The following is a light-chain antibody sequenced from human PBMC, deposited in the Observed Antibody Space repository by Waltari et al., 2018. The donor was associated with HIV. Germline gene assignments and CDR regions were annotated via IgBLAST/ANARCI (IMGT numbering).Light chain of an antibody. CDR1: SSNIGSNT. CDR2: SNN. J-gene: IGLJ2*01. Sequence: QSVLTQPPSASGTPGQRVTISCSGSSSNIGSNTVTWYQQLPGTAPTLLIYSNNQRPSGVPDRFSGSKSGTSASLAISGLQSEDEADYYCAAWDDSLNGHVVFGGGTKLTVL. CDR3: AAWDDSLNGHVV. V-gene: IGLV1-44*01.